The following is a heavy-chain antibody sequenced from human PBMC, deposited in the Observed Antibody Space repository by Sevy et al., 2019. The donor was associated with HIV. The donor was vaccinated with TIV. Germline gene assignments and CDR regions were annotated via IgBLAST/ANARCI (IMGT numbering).Heavy chain of an antibody. CDR3: AKDPDDTYDYGEHSDY. CDR1: GFTLSRTG. J-gene: IGHJ4*02. CDR2: ISGSGFST. D-gene: IGHD4-17*01. Sequence: GGSLGLSCAASGFTLSRTGMIWVRQAPGKGLEWVSGISGSGFSTNYADSVKGRFTISRDNSKNTLYLQMNSLRGEDTAVYYCAKDPDDTYDYGEHSDYWGQGTLVTVSS. V-gene: IGHV3-23*01.